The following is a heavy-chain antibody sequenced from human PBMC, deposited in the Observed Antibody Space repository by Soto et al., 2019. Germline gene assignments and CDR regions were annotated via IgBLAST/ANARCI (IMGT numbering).Heavy chain of an antibody. J-gene: IGHJ4*02. CDR1: GGTFSSYP. D-gene: IGHD3-16*01. Sequence: QVQLVQSGAEVKKPGSSVKVSCKASGGTFSSYPLSWVRQAPGQGLEWMGRIIPILGIANYAQKFQGRVTITADKYTSTAYMELSSLRSEDWAVSYCAGAWGLDYWGQGTLVTGAS. V-gene: IGHV1-69*02. CDR3: AGAWGLDY. CDR2: IIPILGIA.